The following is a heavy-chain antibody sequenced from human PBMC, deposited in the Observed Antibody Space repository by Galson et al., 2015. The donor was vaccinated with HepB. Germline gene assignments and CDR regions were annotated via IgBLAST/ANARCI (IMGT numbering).Heavy chain of an antibody. J-gene: IGHJ6*02. Sequence: SVKVSCKASGYTFTSYYMHWVRQAPGQGLEWMGIINPSGGSTSYAQKFQGRVTMTRDTSTSTVYMELSSLRSEDTAVYYCARDCGIAVAVKNYYYGMDVWGQGTTVTVSS. CDR3: ARDCGIAVAVKNYYYGMDV. V-gene: IGHV1-46*03. D-gene: IGHD6-19*01. CDR2: INPSGGST. CDR1: GYTFTSYY.